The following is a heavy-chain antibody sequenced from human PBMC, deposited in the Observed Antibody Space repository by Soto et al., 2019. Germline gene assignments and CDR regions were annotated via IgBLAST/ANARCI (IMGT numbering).Heavy chain of an antibody. D-gene: IGHD3-10*01. CDR2: INLSGSP. CDR1: GGSFSGYY. Sequence: QLHLEQRGAGLLKPSETLSLTCDVYGGSFSGYYWGWVRQAPGKGLEWIVDINLSGSPNYNPSLQSRVSVSLDSSKTHFSLKVSSVTAADTAVYYCATFPPEGRTATPRGDDAFDLWGQGTLVTVSS. J-gene: IGHJ3*01. CDR3: ATFPPEGRTATPRGDDAFDL. V-gene: IGHV4-34*02.